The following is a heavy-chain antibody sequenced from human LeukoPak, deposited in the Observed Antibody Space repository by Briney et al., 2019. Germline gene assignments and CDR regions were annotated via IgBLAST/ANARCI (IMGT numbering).Heavy chain of an antibody. CDR2: INSDASST. CDR3: AKDPVAGTVNDY. D-gene: IGHD6-19*01. Sequence: TGGSLRLSCTASGFTFSSYWMHWVRQAPGKGLVWVSRINSDASSTTYADSVKGRFTISRDNAKNTLYLQMNSLRAEDTAVYYCAKDPVAGTVNDYWGQGTLVTVSS. J-gene: IGHJ4*02. CDR1: GFTFSSYW. V-gene: IGHV3-74*01.